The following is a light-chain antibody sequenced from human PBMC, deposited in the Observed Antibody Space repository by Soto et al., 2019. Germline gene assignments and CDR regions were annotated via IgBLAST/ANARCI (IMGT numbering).Light chain of an antibody. CDR1: QGISSA. Sequence: AIQLTQSRPSLSASVGDRVIITCRASQGISSALAWYQQKPGKAPKLLIYDASSLESGVPSRFSGSGSGTDVTLTISSLQPEDFATYYCQQFNSYRLTFGGGTKVEIK. CDR2: DAS. J-gene: IGKJ4*01. CDR3: QQFNSYRLT. V-gene: IGKV1-13*02.